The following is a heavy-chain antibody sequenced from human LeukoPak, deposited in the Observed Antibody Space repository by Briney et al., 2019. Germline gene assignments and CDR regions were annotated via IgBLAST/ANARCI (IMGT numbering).Heavy chain of an antibody. Sequence: PGEPLKISCKGSGYSFTSYWIGWVRQMPGKGLEWMGIIYPGDSDTRYSPSFQGQVTISADKSISTAYLQWSSLKASDTAMYYCARPSYYDILTGYYSDAFDIWGQGTMVTVSS. CDR1: GYSFTSYW. CDR3: ARPSYYDILTGYYSDAFDI. D-gene: IGHD3-9*01. V-gene: IGHV5-51*01. CDR2: IYPGDSDT. J-gene: IGHJ3*02.